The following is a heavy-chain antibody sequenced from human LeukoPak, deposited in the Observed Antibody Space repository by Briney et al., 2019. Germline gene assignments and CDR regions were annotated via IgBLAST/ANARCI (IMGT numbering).Heavy chain of an antibody. CDR3: ARGDNWNYDRPDY. D-gene: IGHD1-7*01. V-gene: IGHV3-48*01. Sequence: GGSLRLSCAASGFTFSSYSMNWVRQAPGEGLEWVSYISSSSSTIYYADSVKGRFTISRDNAKNSLYLQMNSLRAEDTAVYYCARGDNWNYDRPDYWGQGTLVTVSS. J-gene: IGHJ4*02. CDR1: GFTFSSYS. CDR2: ISSSSSTI.